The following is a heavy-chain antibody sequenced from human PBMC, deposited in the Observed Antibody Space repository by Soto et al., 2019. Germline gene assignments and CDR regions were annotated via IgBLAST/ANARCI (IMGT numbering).Heavy chain of an antibody. CDR1: GITFSDYY. Sequence: QVQLVESGVGLVKPGGSLRLSCAASGITFSDYYMSWIRQAPGKGLEWVSYISSSGHYTEHADSVRGRFTTSRDNARNSLYLQMNSLRVVEKAVYYCARELDGMDVWGQGTTVTVSS. J-gene: IGHJ6*02. CDR2: ISSSGHYT. CDR3: ARELDGMDV. V-gene: IGHV3-11*05.